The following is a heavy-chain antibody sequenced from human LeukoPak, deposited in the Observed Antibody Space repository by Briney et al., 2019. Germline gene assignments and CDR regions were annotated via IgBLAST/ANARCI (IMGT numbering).Heavy chain of an antibody. CDR2: IYHSGST. CDR1: GGSISSGGYY. V-gene: IGHV4-61*08. J-gene: IGHJ5*02. Sequence: SETLSLTCTVSGGSISSGGYYWSWIRQPPGKGLEWIGYIYHSGSTNYNPSLKSRVTISVDTSKNQFSLKLSSVTAADTAVYYCARATKNYGNWFDPWGQGTLVTVSS. D-gene: IGHD1-26*01. CDR3: ARATKNYGNWFDP.